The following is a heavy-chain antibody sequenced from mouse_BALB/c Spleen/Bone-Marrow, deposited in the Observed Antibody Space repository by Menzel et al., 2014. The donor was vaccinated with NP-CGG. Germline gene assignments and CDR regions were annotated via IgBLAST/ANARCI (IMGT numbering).Heavy chain of an antibody. D-gene: IGHD1-1*01. V-gene: IGHV14-3*02. CDR1: GFNIKDTY. J-gene: IGHJ3*01. Sequence: VQLKESGAELVKPGASVKLSCIASGFNIKDTYMHWVKQRPEQGLEWIGRIDPANGNTKYDPKFQGKATITADTSSNTAYLQLSSLTSEDTAFYYGAMYYYGSSLFAYWGQGTLVTVSA. CDR3: AMYYYGSSLFAY. CDR2: IDPANGNT.